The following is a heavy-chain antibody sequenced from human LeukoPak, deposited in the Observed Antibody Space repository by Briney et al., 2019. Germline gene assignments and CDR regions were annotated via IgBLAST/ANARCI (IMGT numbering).Heavy chain of an antibody. J-gene: IGHJ4*02. CDR1: GYTFTNYY. CDR2: INPHSGGT. V-gene: IGHV1-2*06. Sequence: ASVKVSCKASGYTFTNYYVEWVRQAPGQGLEWMGRINPHSGGTDYAQRFQGRVTMTRDASISTAYMELTRLRSDDTAVYYCARDKPQVGVNAPFDSWGQGTLVTVSS. CDR3: ARDKPQVGVNAPFDS. D-gene: IGHD1-26*01.